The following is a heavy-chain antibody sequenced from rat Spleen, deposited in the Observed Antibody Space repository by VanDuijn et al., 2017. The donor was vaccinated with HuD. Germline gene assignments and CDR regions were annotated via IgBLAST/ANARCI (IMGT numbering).Heavy chain of an antibody. J-gene: IGHJ4*01. CDR2: INSAGST. CDR3: ARSSYYDGSPRYVMDA. D-gene: IGHD1-12*02. V-gene: IGHV3-3*01. CDR1: GHAITSSYR. Sequence: EVQLQESGPGLVKPSQSLSLTCSVTGHAITSSYRWNWIRKFPGNKVEWMGYINSAGSTNYNPSISSRIPISRDTSKNQFFLQFNSVTTEDTATYYCARSSYYDGSPRYVMDAWVQGASVTVSS.